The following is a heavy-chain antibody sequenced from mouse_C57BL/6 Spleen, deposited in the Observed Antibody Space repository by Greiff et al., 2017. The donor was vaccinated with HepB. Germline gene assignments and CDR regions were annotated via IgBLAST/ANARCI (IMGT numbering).Heavy chain of an antibody. V-gene: IGHV1-81*01. CDR3: ASGGNYYGSGDY. CDR2: IYPRSGNT. Sequence: QVQLKESGAELARPGASVKLSCKASGYTFTSYGISWVKQRTGQGLEWIGEIYPRSGNTYYNEKFKGKATLTADKSSSTAYMELRSLTSEDSAVYFCASGGNYYGSGDYWGQGTTLTVSS. J-gene: IGHJ2*01. CDR1: GYTFTSYG. D-gene: IGHD1-1*01.